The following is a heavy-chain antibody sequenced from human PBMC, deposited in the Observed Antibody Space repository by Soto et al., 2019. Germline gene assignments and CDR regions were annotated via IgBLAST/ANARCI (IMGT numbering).Heavy chain of an antibody. CDR1: GSTFNACF. Sequence: ASVKVSCKPFGSTFNACFIHWGLLAPGQGLEWVGRINPNSGDTTYAQKFEGRVTMTRDTSISTAYLELSGLRSDDMSIYYCARYPRPLYNFHYGGQGPLVT. CDR3: ARYPRPLYNFHY. D-gene: IGHD3-16*01. J-gene: IGHJ4*02. V-gene: IGHV1-2*02. CDR2: INPNSGDT.